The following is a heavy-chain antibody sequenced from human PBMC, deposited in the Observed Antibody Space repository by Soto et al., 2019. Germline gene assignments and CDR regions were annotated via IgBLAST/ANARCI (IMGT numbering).Heavy chain of an antibody. D-gene: IGHD3-22*01. J-gene: IGHJ3*02. CDR1: GYTFTSYG. CDR3: ARVPYDSSGYSFSAFDI. Sequence: ASVKVSCTTSGYTFTSYGIRWVRQAPGQGLEWMVWISAYNGNTNYAQKLQGRVTMTTDTSTSTAYMELRSLRSDDTAVYYCARVPYDSSGYSFSAFDIWGQGTMVTVSS. CDR2: ISAYNGNT. V-gene: IGHV1-18*04.